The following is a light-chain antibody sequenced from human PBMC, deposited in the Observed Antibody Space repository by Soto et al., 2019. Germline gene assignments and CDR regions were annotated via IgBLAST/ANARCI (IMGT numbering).Light chain of an antibody. V-gene: IGLV2-14*01. CDR1: SSDVGGYNY. CDR3: VSYTSSNTWV. Sequence: QSALTQPASVSGSPGQSIAISCTGTSSDVGGYNYVSWYQQHPDKVPKLMIYEVNNRPSGVSNRFSGSKSGNTASLTISGLQADDEADYYCVSYTSSNTWVFGGGTKMTVL. CDR2: EVN. J-gene: IGLJ3*02.